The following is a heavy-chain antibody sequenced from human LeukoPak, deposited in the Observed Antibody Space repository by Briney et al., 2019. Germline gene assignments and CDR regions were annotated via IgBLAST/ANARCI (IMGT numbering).Heavy chain of an antibody. CDR2: ISYDGSNK. V-gene: IGHV3-30*18. Sequence: GGSLRLSCAASGFTFSSYGMPWVRQAPGKGLEWVAVISYDGSNKYYADSVKGRFTISRDNSKNTLYLQMSSLRAEDTAVYYCAKALVPRHYYGMDVWGQGTTVTVSS. CDR3: AKALVPRHYYGMDV. D-gene: IGHD2-8*02. J-gene: IGHJ6*02. CDR1: GFTFSSYG.